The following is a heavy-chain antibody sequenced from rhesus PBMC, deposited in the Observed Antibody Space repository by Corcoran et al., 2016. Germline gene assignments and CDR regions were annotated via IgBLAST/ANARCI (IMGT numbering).Heavy chain of an antibody. D-gene: IGHD5-42*01. J-gene: IGHJ6*01. CDR1: GFSFSCYW. V-gene: IGHV3-119*01. CDR3: AKRRGYSGYGLDS. CDR2: SSSDGSST. Sequence: EVQLAESGGGLVQPGGSLRLSCAGSGFSFSCYWMYWGRQAPGKGLELVSRSSSDGSSTSYADSVKGRFTISRENAKNSLYLQMNSLRAEDTAVYYSAKRRGYSGYGLDSWGQGVVVTVSS.